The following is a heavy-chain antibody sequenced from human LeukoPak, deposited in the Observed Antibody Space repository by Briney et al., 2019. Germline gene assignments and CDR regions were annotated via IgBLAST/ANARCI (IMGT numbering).Heavy chain of an antibody. J-gene: IGHJ4*02. V-gene: IGHV4-59*12. CDR3: ARDSWWELLWYFDY. Sequence: PSETLSLTCTVSGGSISSYYWSWIRQPPGKGLEWIGYIYYSGSTNYNPSLKSRVTISVDTSKNQFSLKLSSVTAADTAVYYCARDSWWELLWYFDYWGQGTLVTVSS. CDR1: GGSISSYY. CDR2: IYYSGST. D-gene: IGHD1-26*01.